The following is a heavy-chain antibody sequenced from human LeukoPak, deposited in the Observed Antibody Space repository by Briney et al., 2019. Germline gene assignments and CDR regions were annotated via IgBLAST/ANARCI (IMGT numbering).Heavy chain of an antibody. Sequence: PGGSLRLSCAASGLTFSSAWMHWVRQTPGKGLVWVSRIKSDGTTTYGDSVRGRFTISRDNAKNTLYLQMNNLRAEDTGVYYCTRDGSYKLDYWGQGILVTVSS. J-gene: IGHJ4*02. CDR3: TRDGSYKLDY. V-gene: IGHV3-74*01. CDR1: GLTFSSAW. CDR2: IKSDGTT. D-gene: IGHD3-10*01.